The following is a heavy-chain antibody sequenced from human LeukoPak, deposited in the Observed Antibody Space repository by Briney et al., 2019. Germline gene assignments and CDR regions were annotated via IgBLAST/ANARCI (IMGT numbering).Heavy chain of an antibody. V-gene: IGHV1-69*04. D-gene: IGHD2-2*01. CDR1: GGTFSSYA. CDR2: IIPILGIA. CDR3: ARVLPGANDAFDI. J-gene: IGHJ3*02. Sequence: SVKVSCKASGGTFSSYAISWVRQAPGQGLGWMGRIIPILGIANYAQNFQGRVTITADKSTSTAYMELSSLRSEDTALYYCARVLPGANDAFDIWGQGTMVTVSS.